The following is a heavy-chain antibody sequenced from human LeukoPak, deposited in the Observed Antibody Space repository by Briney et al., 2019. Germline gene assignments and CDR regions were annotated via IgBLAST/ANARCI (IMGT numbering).Heavy chain of an antibody. CDR3: ARELGSGTFDY. CDR2: MWYDGSKE. D-gene: IGHD6-19*01. CDR1: GFTFSVYG. J-gene: IGHJ4*02. Sequence: GGSLRLSCAASGFTFSVYGMHCVRQAPGKGLEWVAVMWYDGSKEYYADSVKGRSTISRDTSTNMLYLQMNSLRAEDTAVYYCARELGSGTFDYWGQGTLVTVSS. V-gene: IGHV3-33*01.